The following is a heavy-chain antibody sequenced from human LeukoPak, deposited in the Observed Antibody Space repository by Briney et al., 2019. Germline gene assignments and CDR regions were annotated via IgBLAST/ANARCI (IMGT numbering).Heavy chain of an antibody. V-gene: IGHV3-30*01. Sequence: GGSLRLSCAASGFTFSSYAMHWVRQAPGKGLEWVAVISYDGSNKYYADSVKGRFTISRDNSKNTLYLQMYSLRAEDTAVYYCARDEVVPAAIVYWGQGTLVTVSS. D-gene: IGHD2-2*02. J-gene: IGHJ4*02. CDR3: ARDEVVPAAIVY. CDR2: ISYDGSNK. CDR1: GFTFSSYA.